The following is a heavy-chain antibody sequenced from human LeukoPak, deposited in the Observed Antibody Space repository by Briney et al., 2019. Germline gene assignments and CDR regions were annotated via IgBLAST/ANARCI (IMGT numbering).Heavy chain of an antibody. CDR1: DVSISSYY. CDR3: ARWGHFDTSGYFVVDY. Sequence: SETLSLTCTISDVSISSYYWNWIRQSPGKGLEWIGHIHYSGSTHYNPPLQSRVSISIDTSKNHFSLKLRSVTAVDTAVYYCARWGHFDTSGYFVVDYWGQGTLVTVSS. J-gene: IGHJ4*02. D-gene: IGHD3-22*01. V-gene: IGHV4-59*01. CDR2: IHYSGST.